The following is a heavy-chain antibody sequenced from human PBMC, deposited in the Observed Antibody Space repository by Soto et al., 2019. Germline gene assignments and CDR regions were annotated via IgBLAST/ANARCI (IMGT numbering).Heavy chain of an antibody. D-gene: IGHD1-26*01. Sequence: SETLSLTCTVSGGSISNYYWSWIRQPPGKGLEWVGHIYYTGSTNYNPSLKTRVTISVDTSKNQFSLKVSSVTAADTAVYYCARGRWESRLGPDYWGPGTLVTVSS. CDR1: GGSISNYY. CDR2: IYYTGST. V-gene: IGHV4-59*01. J-gene: IGHJ4*02. CDR3: ARGRWESRLGPDY.